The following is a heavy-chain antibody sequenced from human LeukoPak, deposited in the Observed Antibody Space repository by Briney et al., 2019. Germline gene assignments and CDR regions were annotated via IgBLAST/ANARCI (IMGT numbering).Heavy chain of an antibody. V-gene: IGHV3-74*01. D-gene: IGHD2-15*01. Sequence: GGSLRLSRAASGFTFSSYWMHWVRQAPGKGLVWVSRIDSDGSSTIYADSAKGRFTTSRDNAKNTLYLQMNSLRAEDTAVYYCARSGAPTLDYWGQGTLVIVSS. CDR3: ARSGAPTLDY. CDR2: IDSDGSST. CDR1: GFTFSSYW. J-gene: IGHJ4*02.